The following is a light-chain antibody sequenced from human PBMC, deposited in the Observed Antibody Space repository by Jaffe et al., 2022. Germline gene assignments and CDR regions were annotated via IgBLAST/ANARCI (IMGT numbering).Light chain of an antibody. V-gene: IGKV3-15*01. CDR2: GAS. J-gene: IGKJ2*01. CDR3: QQYNNWPPHT. Sequence: EIVMTQSPATLSVSPGERATLSCRASQSVNSNLAWYQQKPGQAPRLLIYGASTRATGIPARFSGSGSGTEFTLTISSLQSEDFALYYCQQYNNWPPHTFGQGTKLEIK. CDR1: QSVNSN.